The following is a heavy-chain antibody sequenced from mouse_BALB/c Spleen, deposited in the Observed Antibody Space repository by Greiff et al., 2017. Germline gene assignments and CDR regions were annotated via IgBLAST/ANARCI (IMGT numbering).Heavy chain of an antibody. CDR1: GFSLTSYG. V-gene: IGHV2-2*02. CDR3: ARKGNYYGSIFDY. CDR2: IWSGGST. J-gene: IGHJ2*01. D-gene: IGHD1-1*01. Sequence: VQLQQSGPGLVQPSQSLSITCTVSGFSLTSYGVHWVRQSPGKGLAWLGVIWSGGSTDYNAAFISRLSISKDNYKGQVFFKMNSLQANDTAIYYCARKGNYYGSIFDYWGQGTTLTVSS.